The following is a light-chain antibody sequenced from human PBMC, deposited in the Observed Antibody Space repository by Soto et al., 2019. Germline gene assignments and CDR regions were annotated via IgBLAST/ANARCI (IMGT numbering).Light chain of an antibody. Sequence: DIQMTQSPSTLSASVGDRVTITCRASEDIRTWLAWYQQKPGKAPKXLIYSASSLETGVPSRFSGSGSGTDFTLTISSLQPDDFEAYFCQHYKSFSLTFGGGTKVDIK. CDR3: QHYKSFSLT. V-gene: IGKV1-5*03. CDR1: EDIRTW. J-gene: IGKJ4*01. CDR2: SAS.